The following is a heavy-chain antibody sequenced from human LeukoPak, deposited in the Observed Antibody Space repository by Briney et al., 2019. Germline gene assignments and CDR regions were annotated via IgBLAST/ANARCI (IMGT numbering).Heavy chain of an antibody. CDR3: ARHSMPTLSSPSSTFDY. J-gene: IGHJ4*02. D-gene: IGHD6-6*01. CDR2: SYHSGST. CDR1: GYSISSHSY. Sequence: PSETLSLTCAVSGYSISSHSYWGWIRQSPGKGLEWIGTSYHSGSTYSNPSLKSRVTISVDTSKNQFSLRLTSVTAADTAVYSCARHSMPTLSSPSSTFDYWGQGTLVTISS. V-gene: IGHV4-38-2*01.